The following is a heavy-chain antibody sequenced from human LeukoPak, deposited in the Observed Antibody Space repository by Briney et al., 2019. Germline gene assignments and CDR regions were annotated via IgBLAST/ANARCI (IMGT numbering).Heavy chain of an antibody. CDR1: GGSISSYY. CDR2: IYYSGST. V-gene: IGHV4-59*12. D-gene: IGHD3-10*01. Sequence: SETLSLTCTVSGGSISSYYWSWIRQPPGKGLEWIGYIYYSGSTNYNPSLKSRVTISVDTSKNQFSLKLSSVTAADTAVYYCARRGPRITMVRGVTRFDYWGQGTLVTVSS. J-gene: IGHJ4*02. CDR3: ARRGPRITMVRGVTRFDY.